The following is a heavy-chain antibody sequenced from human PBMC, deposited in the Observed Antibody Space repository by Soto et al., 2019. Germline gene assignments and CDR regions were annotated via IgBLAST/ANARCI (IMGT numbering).Heavy chain of an antibody. J-gene: IGHJ4*02. CDR1: GFAFSTYG. D-gene: IGHD1-26*01. CDR3: ARKNPGREWELPDY. CDR2: TTSDGARI. Sequence: HVQLVETGGVVVQPGRSLRLSCAASGFAFSTYGMHWVRQAPGKGLEWVAVTTSDGARINYADSVKGRFTISRDNSRTTLYLQMNSLRIDDTAVYYCARKNPGREWELPDYWGQGTLVTVSS. V-gene: IGHV3-30*03.